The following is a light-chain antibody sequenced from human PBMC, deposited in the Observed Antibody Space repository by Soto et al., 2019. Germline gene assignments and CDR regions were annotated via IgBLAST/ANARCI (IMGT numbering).Light chain of an antibody. CDR2: DAS. CDR3: QQYTHLIT. V-gene: IGKV1-33*01. Sequence: DIQMTQSPSSLSASVGDRVTFTCRASQSISNYLNWYQKKLGKAPKLLIYDASNLETGVPSSFSGSGSGSDFPITISSLQPEYIATYYCQQYTHLITFGQGTRLEI. J-gene: IGKJ5*01. CDR1: QSISNY.